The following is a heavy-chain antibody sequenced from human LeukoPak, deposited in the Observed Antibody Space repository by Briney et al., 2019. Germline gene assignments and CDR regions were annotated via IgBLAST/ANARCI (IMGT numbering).Heavy chain of an antibody. J-gene: IGHJ4*02. CDR1: GYTFTGYY. Sequence: ASVKVSCKASGYTFTGYYMHWVRQAPGQGLEWMGRINPNSGGTNYAQKLQGRATMTRDTSISTAYMELSRLRSDDTAVYYCARDWSVKPYYDILTGPSLDYWGQGTLVTVSS. V-gene: IGHV1-2*06. CDR2: INPNSGGT. D-gene: IGHD3-9*01. CDR3: ARDWSVKPYYDILTGPSLDY.